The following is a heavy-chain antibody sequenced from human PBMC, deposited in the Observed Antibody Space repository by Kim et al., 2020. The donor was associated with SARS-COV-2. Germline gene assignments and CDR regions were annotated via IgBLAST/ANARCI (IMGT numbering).Heavy chain of an antibody. CDR3: ARETYGDYKVDY. J-gene: IGHJ4*02. D-gene: IGHD4-17*01. V-gene: IGHV4-31*02. Sequence: YDAPSLKSRLTMSLDTSKNQCSLKRRSVTAADTAVYYCARETYGDYKVDYWGQGTLVTVSS.